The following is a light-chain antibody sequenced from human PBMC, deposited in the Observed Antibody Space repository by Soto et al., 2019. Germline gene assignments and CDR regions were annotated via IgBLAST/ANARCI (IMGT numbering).Light chain of an antibody. J-gene: IGLJ1*01. Sequence: QSALTQPPSASGSPGQSVTISCAGTSSDVGGYNYVSWYQQYPGKVPKLMIYEVSERPSGVPDRFSGSKSGNTAFLTVSGLQAEDEADYYCLSYADTAYVFGTGNKVTVL. CDR1: SSDVGGYNY. CDR3: LSYADTAYV. CDR2: EVS. V-gene: IGLV2-8*01.